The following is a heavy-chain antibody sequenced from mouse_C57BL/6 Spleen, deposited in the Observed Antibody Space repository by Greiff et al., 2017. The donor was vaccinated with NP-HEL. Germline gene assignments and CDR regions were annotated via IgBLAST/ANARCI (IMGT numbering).Heavy chain of an antibody. D-gene: IGHD1-1*01. CDR2: IYPGDGDT. CDR1: GYAFSSYW. J-gene: IGHJ2*01. V-gene: IGHV1-80*01. Sequence: QVQLQQSGAELVKPGASVKISCKASGYAFSSYWMNWVKQRPGKGLEWIGQIYPGDGDTNYNGKFKGKATLTADKSSSTAYMQLSSLTSEDSAVYFCARSYYYGSTYYFDYWGQGTTLTVSS. CDR3: ARSYYYGSTYYFDY.